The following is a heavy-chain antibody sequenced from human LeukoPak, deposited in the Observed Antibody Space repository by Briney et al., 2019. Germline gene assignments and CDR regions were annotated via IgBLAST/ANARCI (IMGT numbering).Heavy chain of an antibody. V-gene: IGHV4-34*01. D-gene: IGHD3-9*01. CDR3: ARALTGDFDY. CDR1: GGSFSGYY. CDR2: TYHSGST. Sequence: SVNLSLTCAVYGGSFSGYYWSWIRQSPGKGLEWIGETYHSGSTNYNSSLKSRVTISLDTSKNQFSLKLSSVTAADTAVYYCARALTGDFDYWGQGTLVTVSS. J-gene: IGHJ4*02.